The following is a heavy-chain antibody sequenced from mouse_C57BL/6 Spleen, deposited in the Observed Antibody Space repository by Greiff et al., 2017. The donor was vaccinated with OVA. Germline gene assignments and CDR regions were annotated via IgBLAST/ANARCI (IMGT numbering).Heavy chain of an antibody. D-gene: IGHD2-3*01. V-gene: IGHV1-82*01. CDR3: ARRIYDGYPFDY. J-gene: IGHJ2*01. CDR2: IYPGDGDT. CDR1: GYAFSSSW. Sequence: VQVVESGPELVKPGASVKISCKASGYAFSSSWMNWVKQRPGKGLEWIGRIYPGDGDTNYNGKFKGKATLTADKSSSTAYMQLSSLTSEDSAVYFCARRIYDGYPFDYWGQGTTLTVSS.